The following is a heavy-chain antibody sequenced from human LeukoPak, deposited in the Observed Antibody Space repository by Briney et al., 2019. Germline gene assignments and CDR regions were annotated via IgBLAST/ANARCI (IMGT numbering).Heavy chain of an antibody. Sequence: SQTLSLTCTVSGGSISSGFYYWSWIWQPPGKGLEWIGYIYHSGSTYYNPSLKSRVTISVDRSKNQFSLKLSSVTAADTAVYYCAREVDYYFDYWGQGTLVTVSS. CDR3: AREVDYYFDY. CDR2: IYHSGST. CDR1: GGSISSGFYY. J-gene: IGHJ4*02. V-gene: IGHV4-30-2*01.